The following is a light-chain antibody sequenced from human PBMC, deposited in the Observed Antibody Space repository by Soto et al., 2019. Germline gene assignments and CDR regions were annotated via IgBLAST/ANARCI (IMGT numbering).Light chain of an antibody. CDR2: DAS. V-gene: IGKV3-11*01. CDR1: QSVSSY. CDR3: QQRSNWPR. J-gene: IGKJ5*01. Sequence: EIVLTQSPATLSLSPGERATLSCRASQSVSSYLAWYQQKPGQAHRLLIYDASNRATGIPARFSGSGSGTDFTLTISSLEPEDFAVYYCQQRSNWPRFGQGTRLEIK.